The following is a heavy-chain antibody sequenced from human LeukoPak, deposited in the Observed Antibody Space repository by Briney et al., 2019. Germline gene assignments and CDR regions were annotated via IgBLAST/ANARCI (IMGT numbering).Heavy chain of an antibody. Sequence: GSLRLSCAASGFTFSGSSIHWVRQASGKGLEWVGLIRTKANSYATAYAASVTGRFTISRDDSKDTSYLQMNSLKTEDTALYFCTTSYSGNSWYDWFGPWGQGTLVTVPS. CDR3: TTSYSGNSWYDWFGP. J-gene: IGHJ5*02. V-gene: IGHV3-73*01. CDR2: IRTKANSYAT. CDR1: GFTFSGSS. D-gene: IGHD6-13*01.